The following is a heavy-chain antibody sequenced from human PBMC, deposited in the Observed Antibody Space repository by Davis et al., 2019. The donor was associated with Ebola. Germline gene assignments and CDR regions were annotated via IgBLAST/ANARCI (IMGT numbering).Heavy chain of an antibody. V-gene: IGHV4-59*08. Sequence: SETLSLTCTVSGGSISSYYWSWIRQPPGKGLEWIGYIYYSGSTHYNPSLKSPVTMSVDASKNQFSLKLRFVTAADTAVYYCVRMTGTTHPVDYWGQGTVVTVSS. CDR1: GGSISSYY. D-gene: IGHD1-7*01. CDR3: VRMTGTTHPVDY. CDR2: IYYSGST. J-gene: IGHJ4*02.